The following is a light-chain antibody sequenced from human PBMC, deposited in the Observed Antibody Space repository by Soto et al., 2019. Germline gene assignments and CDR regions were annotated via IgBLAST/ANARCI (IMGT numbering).Light chain of an antibody. CDR1: SSNIGNNY. CDR2: DNN. J-gene: IGLJ1*01. Sequence: QSVLTQPPSVSAAPGQKVTISCSGSSSNIGNNYVSWYQQLPGTVPKLLIYDNNKRPSGIPDRFSGSKSGTSATLGITGLQTGDEADYYCGTWDSSLSVGVFGTGTKVTVL. V-gene: IGLV1-51*01. CDR3: GTWDSSLSVGV.